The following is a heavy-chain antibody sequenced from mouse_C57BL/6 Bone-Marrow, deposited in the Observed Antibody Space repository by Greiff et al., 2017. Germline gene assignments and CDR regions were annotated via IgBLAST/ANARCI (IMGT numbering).Heavy chain of an antibody. CDR1: GFNIKDDY. D-gene: IGHD2-5*01. CDR3: TTYYSNYWYFDV. V-gene: IGHV14-4*01. Sequence: VQLKHSGAELVRPGASVKLSCTASGFNIKDDYMHWVKQRPEQGLEWIGWIDPENGDTEYASKFQGKATITADTSSNTAYLQLSSLTSEDTAVYYCTTYYSNYWYFDVWGTGTTVTVSS. J-gene: IGHJ1*03. CDR2: IDPENGDT.